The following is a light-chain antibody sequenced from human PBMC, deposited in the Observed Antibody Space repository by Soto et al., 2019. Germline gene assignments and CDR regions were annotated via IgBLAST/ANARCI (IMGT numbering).Light chain of an antibody. J-gene: IGKJ1*01. CDR3: QQYDDWPET. V-gene: IGKV3D-15*01. CDR2: DAS. Sequence: EKVMTQSPATLSVSPGERATLSCRASQSVSSNLAWYQQKPGQAPRLLIYDASTRATGIPARFSGSGSGTEFTLTISSLQSEDLAVSYCQQYDDWPETFGQGTQVDIK. CDR1: QSVSSN.